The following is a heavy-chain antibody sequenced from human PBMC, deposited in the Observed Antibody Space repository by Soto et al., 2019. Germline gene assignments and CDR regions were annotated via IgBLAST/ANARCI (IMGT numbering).Heavy chain of an antibody. J-gene: IGHJ4*02. Sequence: PGESLKISCKGSGYSFTDYWIGWVRQMPGKGLEWMGIVYPGDSDTRYSPSFQGQVTFSADRSINTAYLEWSSLKASDTAMYYCARRTLITLVRGVNYFDYRGPGTLVTVSS. V-gene: IGHV5-51*01. CDR1: GYSFTDYW. D-gene: IGHD3-10*01. CDR2: VYPGDSDT. CDR3: ARRTLITLVRGVNYFDY.